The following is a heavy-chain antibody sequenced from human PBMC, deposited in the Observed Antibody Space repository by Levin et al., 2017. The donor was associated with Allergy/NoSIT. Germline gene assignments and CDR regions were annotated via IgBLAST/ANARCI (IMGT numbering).Heavy chain of an antibody. V-gene: IGHV3-7*05. CDR1: GFTFSDHW. J-gene: IGHJ4*02. D-gene: IGHD3-10*01. CDR3: VRGGGDYGSW. CDR2: INKGRNEI. Sequence: GKSLKISCEAPGFTFSDHWLSWVRQPSGKGLEWVARINKGRNEISYVDSVKGRFTISRDDGKKSLYLQMNSLRVEDTAVYYCVRGGGDYGSWWGQGALVTVSS.